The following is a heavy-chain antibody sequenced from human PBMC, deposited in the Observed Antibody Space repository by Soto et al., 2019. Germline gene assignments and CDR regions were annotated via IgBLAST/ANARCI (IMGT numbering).Heavy chain of an antibody. CDR3: SRVFSDSRSFFAP. D-gene: IGHD6-13*01. Sequence: SETLSLPCTVSGGSFSSGGYYWGWIRQHKGKGLEWIVNINYSGSTYYNPSLKSRVTLSVDTSKNQFSLKLSSVTAADTAVYYCSRVFSDSRSFFAPWGQGTLVTVSS. CDR2: INYSGST. J-gene: IGHJ5*02. CDR1: GGSFSSGGYY. V-gene: IGHV4-39*07.